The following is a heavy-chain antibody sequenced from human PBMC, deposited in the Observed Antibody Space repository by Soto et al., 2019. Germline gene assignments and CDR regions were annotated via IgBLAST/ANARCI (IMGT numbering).Heavy chain of an antibody. CDR1: GYTFTNHG. V-gene: IGHV1-18*01. D-gene: IGHD3-22*01. CDR2: VSAYTGET. J-gene: IGHJ4*02. CDR3: ARDSPSSGLLGTNY. Sequence: ASVKVSCKVSGYTFTNHGISWVRQAPGHGLEWMGWVSAYTGETKYAQSLQGRVTMTTDTSTNTAYMELRSLRSDDTAVFYCARDSPSSGLLGTNYWGQGTLVTVSS.